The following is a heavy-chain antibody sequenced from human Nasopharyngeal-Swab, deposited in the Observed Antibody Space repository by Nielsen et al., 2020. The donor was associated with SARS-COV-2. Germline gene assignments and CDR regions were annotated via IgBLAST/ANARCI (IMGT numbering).Heavy chain of an antibody. CDR3: ARGSSGLHDY. CDR1: GFTFSSYG. CDR2: IWYDGSNK. D-gene: IGHD3-22*01. V-gene: IGHV3-33*01. Sequence: GASLKISCAASGFTFSSYGMHWVRQAPGKGLEWVAVIWYDGSNKYYADSVKGRFTISRDNSKNTLYLQMNSLRAEDTAVYYCARGSSGLHDYWGQGTLVTVSS. J-gene: IGHJ4*02.